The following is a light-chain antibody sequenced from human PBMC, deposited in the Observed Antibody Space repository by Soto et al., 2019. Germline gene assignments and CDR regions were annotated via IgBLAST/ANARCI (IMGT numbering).Light chain of an antibody. J-gene: IGLJ2*01. CDR1: SGHSSYA. V-gene: IGLV4-69*01. CDR3: QTVRV. CDR2: LNSDGSH. Sequence: QLVLTQSPSASASLGASVKLTCTLSSGHSSYAIAWHQQQPEKGPRYLMKLNSDGSHSKGDGIPDRFSGSSSGAERYLTISSLQSEDEADYYCQTVRVFGGGTKLTVL.